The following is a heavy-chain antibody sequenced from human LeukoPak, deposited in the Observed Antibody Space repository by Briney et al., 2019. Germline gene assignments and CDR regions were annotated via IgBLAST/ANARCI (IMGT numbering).Heavy chain of an antibody. J-gene: IGHJ4*02. D-gene: IGHD6-13*01. V-gene: IGHV3-66*02. CDR2: IYSTGTT. Sequence: GGSLRLSCSASGFTVSNKCMSWVRQAPGKGLEWVSVIYSTGTTYYADSVKGRFTISRDNSKNMLYLQMNSLRAEDSAVYYCANILAAPDNSWGQGSLVTVSS. CDR1: GFTVSNKC. CDR3: ANILAAPDNS.